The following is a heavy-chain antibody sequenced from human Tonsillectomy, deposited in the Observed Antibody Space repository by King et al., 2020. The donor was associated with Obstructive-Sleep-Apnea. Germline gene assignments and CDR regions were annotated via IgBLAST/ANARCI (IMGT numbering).Heavy chain of an antibody. D-gene: IGHD6-25*01. Sequence: QLVQSGAEVKKPGASVKVSCKASGYTFTNYDINWGRQATGQGLEWMGWMNPNIGNIGYAQKFQGRVIMTRNTSISTAYMELSSLRSDDTAVYYSARRSGLKYSWFDPWGQGTRVTVSS. J-gene: IGHJ5*02. CDR2: MNPNIGNI. V-gene: IGHV1-8*01. CDR3: ARRSGLKYSWFDP. CDR1: GYTFTNYD.